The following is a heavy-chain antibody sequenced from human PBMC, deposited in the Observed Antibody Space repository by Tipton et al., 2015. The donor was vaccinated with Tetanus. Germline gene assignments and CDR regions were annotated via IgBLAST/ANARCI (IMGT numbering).Heavy chain of an antibody. CDR1: GGSVSSYY. J-gene: IGHJ4*02. Sequence: TLSLTCTVSGGSVSSYYWSWIRQPPGRGLEWIGYIYYSGSTDYNPSLKSRVTISVDTSKNQFSLKLSSVTAADTAVYYCARGTGDYWGQGTLVTVSS. CDR2: IYYSGST. V-gene: IGHV4-59*02. D-gene: IGHD1-14*01. CDR3: ARGTGDY.